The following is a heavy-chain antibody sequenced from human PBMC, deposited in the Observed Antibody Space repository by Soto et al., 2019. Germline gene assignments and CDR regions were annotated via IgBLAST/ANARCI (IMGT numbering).Heavy chain of an antibody. CDR1: GYTFTSYG. Sequence: QVQLVQSGAEVKKPGASVKVSCKASGYTFTSYGISWVRQAPGQGLEWMGWISAYNGNTNYAQKLQGRVTMTTDTSTSTAYMELRSLRSDDTAVYYCAIDGGYCSGGSCYSPSAEYFQHWGQGTLVTVSS. D-gene: IGHD2-15*01. CDR3: AIDGGYCSGGSCYSPSAEYFQH. CDR2: ISAYNGNT. J-gene: IGHJ1*01. V-gene: IGHV1-18*01.